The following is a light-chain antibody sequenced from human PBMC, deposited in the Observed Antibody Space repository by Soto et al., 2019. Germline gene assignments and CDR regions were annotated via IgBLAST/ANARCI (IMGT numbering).Light chain of an antibody. Sequence: ELVMTQSPATLSVSPGERATLSCRASQSVSTNLAWYQQKPGQAPRLLIYQTSIRAAGIPARFSASGTGTDFTLTISDVQPEDFAVYYCHQRQSWPRTFGQGTKVDIK. CDR3: HQRQSWPRT. J-gene: IGKJ1*01. V-gene: IGKV3D-15*03. CDR1: QSVSTN. CDR2: QTS.